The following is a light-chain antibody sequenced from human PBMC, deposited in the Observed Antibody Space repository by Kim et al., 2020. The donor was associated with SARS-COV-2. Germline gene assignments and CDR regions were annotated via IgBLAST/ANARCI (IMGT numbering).Light chain of an antibody. J-gene: IGKJ5*01. CDR1: QSISSY. CDR2: AAS. Sequence: DIQLTQSPSSLSASVGDRATITCRASQSISSYLDWYQQKPGQAPKLLIYAASSLPSGVPSRFSGSGSGTDFTLTISSLQPEDFATYYCEQNYRTPSACGQGTRL. V-gene: IGKV1-39*01. CDR3: EQNYRTPSA.